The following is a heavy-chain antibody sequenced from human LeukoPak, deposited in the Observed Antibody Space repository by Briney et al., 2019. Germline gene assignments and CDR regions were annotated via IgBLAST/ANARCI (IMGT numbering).Heavy chain of an antibody. CDR1: GDSVPNSRAA. CDR2: TYYRSKWNN. CDR3: ARVGSGSSLPFDY. D-gene: IGHD3-10*01. J-gene: IGHJ4*02. Sequence: SQTLSLTCAISGDSVPNSRAAWHWIRQSPSRGLEWLGRTYYRSKWNNDYAVSVRSRITINGDTSKNQFSLQLNSVTPEDTAVYYCARVGSGSSLPFDYWGQGTLVTVSS. V-gene: IGHV6-1*01.